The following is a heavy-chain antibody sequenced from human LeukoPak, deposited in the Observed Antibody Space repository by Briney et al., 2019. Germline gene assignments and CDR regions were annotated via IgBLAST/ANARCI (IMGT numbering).Heavy chain of an antibody. V-gene: IGHV4-59*01. Sequence: PSETLSLTCTVSGRSISSYYWSWIRQPPGKGLEWIGYIYYSGSTNYNPSLKSRVTISVDTSKNQFSLKLSSVTAADTAVYYCARDRWGGSDWGQGTLVTVSS. CDR2: IYYSGST. CDR3: ARDRWGGSD. D-gene: IGHD3-10*01. J-gene: IGHJ4*02. CDR1: GRSISSYY.